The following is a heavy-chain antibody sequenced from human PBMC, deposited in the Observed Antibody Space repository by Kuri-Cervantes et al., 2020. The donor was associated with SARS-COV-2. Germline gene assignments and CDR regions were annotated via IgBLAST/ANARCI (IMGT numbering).Heavy chain of an antibody. J-gene: IGHJ6*03. CDR2: IWYDGKNE. CDR1: GFSLTNYV. V-gene: IGHV3-33*08. CDR3: AMGAANSYMDV. D-gene: IGHD3-16*01. Sequence: GESLKISCGASGFSLTNYVTHWVRQAPGKGLEWVSVIWYDGKNEYYAGSVKGRFNISRDTSKNTVSLHMNSLRAEDTAMYYCAMGAANSYMDVWGRGTTVTVSS.